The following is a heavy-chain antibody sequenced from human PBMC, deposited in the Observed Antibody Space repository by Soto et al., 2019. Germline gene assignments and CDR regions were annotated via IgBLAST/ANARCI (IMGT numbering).Heavy chain of an antibody. CDR2: IHHSGTP. CDR3: AGQGDRSYTWTY. D-gene: IGHD1-1*01. V-gene: IGHV4-4*02. J-gene: IGHJ4*02. Sequence: QVQLQESGPGLVKSSGTLSLTCAVSSGSISSSSWYSWVRQPQGKGLEWIGEIHHSGTPYCNPARESRLSISLDAPINQFPLWLSSVTAADTAVYYCAGQGDRSYTWTYWGQGTLVTVSS. CDR1: SGSISSSSW.